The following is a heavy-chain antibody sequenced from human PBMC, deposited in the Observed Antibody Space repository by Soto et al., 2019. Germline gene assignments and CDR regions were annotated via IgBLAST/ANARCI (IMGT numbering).Heavy chain of an antibody. CDR2: VSYSGTT. CDR3: ARGATVTHSDY. CDR1: GVSVNSGSFY. D-gene: IGHD4-17*01. J-gene: IGHJ4*02. V-gene: IGHV4-61*01. Sequence: KPSETLSLTCTVSGVSVNSGSFYWTWIRQPPGKGLEWIGFVSYSGTTKYNASLKSRVTISVDTSRSQISLKVSSVTAADTAVYYCARGATVTHSDYWGQGTLVTVS.